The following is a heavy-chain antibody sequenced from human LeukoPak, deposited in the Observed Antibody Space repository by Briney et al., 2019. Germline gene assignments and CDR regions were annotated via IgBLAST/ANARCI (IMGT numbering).Heavy chain of an antibody. Sequence: SETLSLTCTVSGGSISSSGYYWGWIRQPPGKGLEWIGSIYYSGNTYYNPSLKSRVTISVDTSKNQFSLKLSFVTAEDTAVYYCARVDIVVLPSAMFDYWGQGTLVTVSS. CDR1: GGSISSSGYY. V-gene: IGHV4-39*01. CDR3: ARVDIVVLPSAMFDY. D-gene: IGHD2-2*03. CDR2: IYYSGNT. J-gene: IGHJ4*02.